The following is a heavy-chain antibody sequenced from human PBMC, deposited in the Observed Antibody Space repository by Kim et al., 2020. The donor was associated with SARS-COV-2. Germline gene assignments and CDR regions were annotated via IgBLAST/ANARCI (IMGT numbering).Heavy chain of an antibody. CDR3: ARAKLDYYYYYGMDV. Sequence: GGSLRLSCAASGFTFSSYWMSWVRQAPGKGLEWVANIKQDGSEKYYVDSVKGRFTISRDNAKNSLYLQMNSLRAEDTAVYYCARAKLDYYYYYGMDVWGQGTTVTVSS. V-gene: IGHV3-7*01. CDR1: GFTFSSYW. CDR2: IKQDGSEK. J-gene: IGHJ6*02. D-gene: IGHD6-13*01.